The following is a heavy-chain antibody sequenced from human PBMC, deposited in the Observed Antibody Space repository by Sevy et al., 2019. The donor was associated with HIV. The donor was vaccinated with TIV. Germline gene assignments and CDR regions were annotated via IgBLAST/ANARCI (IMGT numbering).Heavy chain of an antibody. CDR1: GFTFSSYG. V-gene: IGHV3-33*01. CDR3: AAENTVTTFYYYYGMDV. CDR2: IWYDGSNK. Sequence: GGSLRLSCAASGFTFSSYGMHWVRQAPGKGLEWVAVIWYDGSNKYYADSVKGRFTISRDNSKNTLYLQMNSLRAEDTAVYYYAAENTVTTFYYYYGMDVWGQGTTVTVSS. J-gene: IGHJ6*02. D-gene: IGHD4-17*01.